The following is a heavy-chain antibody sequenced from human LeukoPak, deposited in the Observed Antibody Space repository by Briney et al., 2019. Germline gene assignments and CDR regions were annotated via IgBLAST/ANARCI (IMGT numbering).Heavy chain of an antibody. D-gene: IGHD2-21*02. CDR2: IYYSGTT. Sequence: SGTLSLTCTVSGGSISIYYWSWIRQPPGKGLEWVGYIYYSGTTNYNPSLKSRVTISVDTSKNQLSLKLSSVTAADTAVYYCARVFRHIVVVTAIGCMDVWGQGTTVTVSS. CDR3: ARVFRHIVVVTAIGCMDV. V-gene: IGHV4-59*12. CDR1: GGSISIYY. J-gene: IGHJ6*02.